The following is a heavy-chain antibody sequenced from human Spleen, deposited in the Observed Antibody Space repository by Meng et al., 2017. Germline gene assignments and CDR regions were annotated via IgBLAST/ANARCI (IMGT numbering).Heavy chain of an antibody. V-gene: IGHV3-74*03. Sequence: GSLRLSCAASGFTFSSYNMHWVRQTPGEGLVWVSRINTDASITTYADSVKGRFTISRDDAKNTVYLQMNSLRAEDTAVYYCARDADWVIFDHWGQGELVTVSS. J-gene: IGHJ4*02. D-gene: IGHD3-9*01. CDR2: INTDASIT. CDR1: GFTFSSYN. CDR3: ARDADWVIFDH.